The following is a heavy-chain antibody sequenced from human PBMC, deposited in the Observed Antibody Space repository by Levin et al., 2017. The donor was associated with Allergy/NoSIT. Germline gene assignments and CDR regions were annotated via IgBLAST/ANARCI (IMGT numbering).Heavy chain of an antibody. V-gene: IGHV5-10-1*01. CDR1: GYSFTSYW. J-gene: IGHJ6*03. CDR3: ARLPKYYDFWSGYYDMDV. Sequence: GESLKISCKGSGYSFTSYWISWVRQMPGKGLEWMGRIDPSDSYTNYSPSFQGHVTISADKSISTAYLQWSSLKASDTAMYYCARLPKYYDFWSGYYDMDVWGKGTTVTVSS. CDR2: IDPSDSYT. D-gene: IGHD3-3*01.